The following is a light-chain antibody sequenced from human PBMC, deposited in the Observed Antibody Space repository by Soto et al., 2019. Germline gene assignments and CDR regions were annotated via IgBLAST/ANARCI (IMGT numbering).Light chain of an antibody. J-gene: IGKJ2*01. CDR3: QQYNSF. CDR2: DAS. V-gene: IGKV1-5*01. Sequence: DMQMTQSPSTLSASVGDRVTTTCRSSPNINRWLAWYQQRPGKAPKLLMYDASTLESGVLSRFSGSGSGTEFTLTISSLQPDDSSTYYCQQYNSFFGQGTKLEIK. CDR1: PNINRW.